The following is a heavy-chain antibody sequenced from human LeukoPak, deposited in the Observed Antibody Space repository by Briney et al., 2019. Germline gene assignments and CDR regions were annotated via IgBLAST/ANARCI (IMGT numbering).Heavy chain of an antibody. V-gene: IGHV1-2*02. CDR2: INPNNGGT. J-gene: IGHJ5*02. CDR3: ARPLLGCSGGSCYSDWFDP. D-gene: IGHD2-15*01. Sequence: ASVKVSCKASGYTFTGYYMHWVRQAPGQGLEWMGWINPNNGGTNYAQKFQGRVTMTRDTSISTAYMELSRLRSDDTAVYYCARPLLGCSGGSCYSDWFDPWGQGTLVTVSS. CDR1: GYTFTGYY.